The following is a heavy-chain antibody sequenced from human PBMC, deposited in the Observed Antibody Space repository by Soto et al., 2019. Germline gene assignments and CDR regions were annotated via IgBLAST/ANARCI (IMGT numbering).Heavy chain of an antibody. J-gene: IGHJ4*02. D-gene: IGHD1-26*01. V-gene: IGHV3-30-3*01. CDR2: ISYDGSNK. CDR1: GFTFSSYA. Sequence: PVGSLRLSCAASGFTFSSYAMHWVRQAPGKGLEWVAVISYDGSNKYYADSVKGRFTISRDNSKNTLYLQMSSLRADDTAVYNCARDRSVTYYYYFDYGGQGTLVTVSA. CDR3: ARDRSVTYYYYFDY.